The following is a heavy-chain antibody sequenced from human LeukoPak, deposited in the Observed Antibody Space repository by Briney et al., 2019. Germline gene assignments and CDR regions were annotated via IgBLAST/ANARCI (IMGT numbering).Heavy chain of an antibody. Sequence: SETLSLTCLVYGGSFSGYYWSWIRQPPGKVLEWIGEINHSGSTNYNPSLKSRVTISVDTSKNQFSLKLSSVTAADTAVYYCARGSGWYFRWFDPWGQGTLVTVSS. D-gene: IGHD6-19*01. J-gene: IGHJ5*02. CDR1: GGSFSGYY. V-gene: IGHV4-34*01. CDR2: INHSGST. CDR3: ARGSGWYFRWFDP.